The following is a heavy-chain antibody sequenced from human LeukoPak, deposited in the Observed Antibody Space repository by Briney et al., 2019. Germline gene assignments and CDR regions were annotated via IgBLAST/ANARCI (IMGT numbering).Heavy chain of an antibody. CDR1: GGSISSGSYY. V-gene: IGHV4-61*02. CDR2: IYTSGST. CDR3: ARGFIAAAAFDY. D-gene: IGHD6-13*01. Sequence: SQTLSLTCTVSGGSISSGSYYWSWIRQPAGKGLEWIGRIYTSGSTNYNPSLKSRVTISVDTSKNQFPLKLSSVTAADTAVYYCARGFIAAAAFDYWGQGTLVTVSS. J-gene: IGHJ4*02.